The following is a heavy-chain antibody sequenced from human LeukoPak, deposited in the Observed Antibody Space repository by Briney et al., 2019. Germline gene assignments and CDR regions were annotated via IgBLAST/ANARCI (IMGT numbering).Heavy chain of an antibody. Sequence: PGGSLRLSCAHSVVTFSRDGMRAVRDGPGRGRWWVAVIWEDGSNKYYAHSVKGRCTISRENSKNTLYLQMYSVRAEETAVYYFANMASSIAALGDNWFDPWGQGTLVTVSS. D-gene: IGHD6-6*01. CDR2: IWEDGSNK. V-gene: IGHV3-33*08. CDR1: VVTFSRDG. J-gene: IGHJ5*02. CDR3: ANMASSIAALGDNWFDP.